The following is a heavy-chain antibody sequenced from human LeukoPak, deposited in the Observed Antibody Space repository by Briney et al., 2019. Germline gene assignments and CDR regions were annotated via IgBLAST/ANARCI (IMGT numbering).Heavy chain of an antibody. CDR1: GFTFSTYW. D-gene: IGHD3-3*01. V-gene: IGHV3-7*01. Sequence: PGGSLRLSCAASGFTFSTYWMNWVRQAPGKGLEWVANIKQDGSETYYMDSVKGRFTISRDNAKNSLYLQMNSLRAEDTAVYYCARDRRITIFGVVITDNFDYWGQGTLVTVSS. J-gene: IGHJ4*02. CDR2: IKQDGSET. CDR3: ARDRRITIFGVVITDNFDY.